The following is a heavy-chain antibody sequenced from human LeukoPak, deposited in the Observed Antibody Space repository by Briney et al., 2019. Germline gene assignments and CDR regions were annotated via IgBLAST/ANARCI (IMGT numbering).Heavy chain of an antibody. CDR3: AKLTTS. D-gene: IGHD4-11*01. Sequence: GGSLRLSCAASGFPFSSYAMSWVRQAPGKGPEWVSAIGSDSGGIRYADSVKGRFTISRDNSKDTLYLQMNSLRAEDTAIYYCAKLTTSWGQGTLVTVSS. V-gene: IGHV3-23*01. CDR2: IGSDSGGI. CDR1: GFPFSSYA. J-gene: IGHJ5*02.